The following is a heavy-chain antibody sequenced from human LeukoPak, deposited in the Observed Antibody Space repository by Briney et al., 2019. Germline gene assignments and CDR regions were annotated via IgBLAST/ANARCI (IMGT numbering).Heavy chain of an antibody. CDR2: INSDGSST. J-gene: IGHJ6*03. Sequence: GGSLRLSCAASGFTFSSYWMHWARQAPGKGLVWVSRINSDGSSTSYADSVKGRFTISRDNAKNTLYLQMNSLRAKDTAVYYCARGSSSWYYYYYYMDVWGKGTTVTVSS. CDR1: GFTFSSYW. CDR3: ARGSSSWYYYYYYMDV. V-gene: IGHV3-74*01. D-gene: IGHD6-13*01.